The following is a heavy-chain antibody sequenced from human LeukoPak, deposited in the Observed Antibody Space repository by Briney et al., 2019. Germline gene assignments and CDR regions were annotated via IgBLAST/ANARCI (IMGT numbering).Heavy chain of an antibody. CDR1: GGSISSGSYY. D-gene: IGHD3-3*01. Sequence: SETLSLTCTVSGGSISSGSYYWGWNRQPAGKGLEWIGRIYTSGSTNYNPSLKSRVTISVDTSKNQFSLKLSSVTAADTAVYYCARDRDFVDYWGQGTLVTVSS. J-gene: IGHJ4*02. CDR3: ARDRDFVDY. CDR2: IYTSGST. V-gene: IGHV4-61*02.